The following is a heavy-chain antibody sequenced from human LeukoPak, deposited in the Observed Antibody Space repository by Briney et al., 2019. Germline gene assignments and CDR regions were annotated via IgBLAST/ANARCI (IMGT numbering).Heavy chain of an antibody. J-gene: IGHJ4*02. CDR3: AKDGGLWVSAHWGDS. D-gene: IGHD7-27*01. V-gene: IGHV3-23*01. Sequence: GGSLRLSCAASGVTFSSYTMSWVRQAPGKGLEWVSTITTSDGNTYYADSVKGRFTVSRDNSKNTLFLQMNSLRAEDTAVYYCAKDGGLWVSAHWGDSWGRGTLVTVSS. CDR2: ITTSDGNT. CDR1: GVTFSSYT.